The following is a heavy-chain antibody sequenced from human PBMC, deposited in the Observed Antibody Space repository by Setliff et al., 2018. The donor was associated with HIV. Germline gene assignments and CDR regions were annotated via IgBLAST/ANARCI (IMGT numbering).Heavy chain of an antibody. V-gene: IGHV4-34*09. Sequence: KTSETLSLTCAVYGTSFSDYYWTWIRQPPGKGLEWIGEVNHSGTTNYNPSLKSRVTISGDTSKNQFSLKLSSVTAADTAVYYCARESELRRIDSWGQGTLVTVSS. CDR2: VNHSGTT. J-gene: IGHJ4*02. CDR3: ARESELRRIDS. D-gene: IGHD1-1*01. CDR1: GTSFSDYY.